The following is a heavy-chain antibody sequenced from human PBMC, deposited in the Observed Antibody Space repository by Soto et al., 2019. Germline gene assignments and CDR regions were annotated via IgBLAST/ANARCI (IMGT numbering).Heavy chain of an antibody. Sequence: QVQLVQSGAELKKPGSSVKVSCKASGDTFSFYTINWVRQAPGLGLEWMGSVNPILSMSIYAQEFQGRVTMTADKSTSTAYRELRSLRSDDTAFYYCATSHGSGYRAFDYWGQGALVTVSS. J-gene: IGHJ4*02. CDR1: GDTFSFYT. CDR3: ATSHGSGYRAFDY. CDR2: VNPILSMS. V-gene: IGHV1-69*02. D-gene: IGHD3-10*01.